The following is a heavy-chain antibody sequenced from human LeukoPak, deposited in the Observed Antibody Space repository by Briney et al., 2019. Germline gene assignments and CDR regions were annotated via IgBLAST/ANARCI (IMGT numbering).Heavy chain of an antibody. J-gene: IGHJ4*02. CDR2: VFYTGST. V-gene: IGHV4-59*01. Sequence: NPSETLSLTCTVSGGSISFYYWSWIRQPPGKGLEWIGYVFYTGSTNYSPSLRSRVTISVDTSKSQFSLRLSSVTAADTAVYYCARAGRRGGFDYWGQGTLVTVSS. CDR3: ARAGRRGGFDY. CDR1: GGSISFYY. D-gene: IGHD3-16*01.